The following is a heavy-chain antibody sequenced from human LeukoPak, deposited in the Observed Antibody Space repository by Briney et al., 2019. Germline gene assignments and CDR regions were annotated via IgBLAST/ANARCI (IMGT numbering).Heavy chain of an antibody. CDR3: ARRGYCSGGSCPKVYYFDY. Sequence: GRSLRLSCAASGFTFSSYGMHWVRRAPGKGLEWVAVISYDGSNKYYADSVKGRFTISRDNSKNTLYLQMNSLRAEDTAVYYCARRGYCSGGSCPKVYYFDYWGQGTLVTVSS. CDR2: ISYDGSNK. D-gene: IGHD2-15*01. V-gene: IGHV3-30*03. J-gene: IGHJ4*02. CDR1: GFTFSSYG.